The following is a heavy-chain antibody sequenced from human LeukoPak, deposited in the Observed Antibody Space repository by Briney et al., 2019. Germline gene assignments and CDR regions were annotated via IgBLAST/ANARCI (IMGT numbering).Heavy chain of an antibody. J-gene: IGHJ4*02. CDR1: GYRFTDYY. CDR2: INPNSGGT. Sequence: ASVKVSCKASGYRFTDYYIHWVRQAPGQGLEWMGWINPNSGGTKYAQKFQGRVTMTRDTSITTAYMEVSRLGSDDTAVYYCAREPRPRGGWFVSDWGQGTLVTVPS. V-gene: IGHV1-2*02. D-gene: IGHD6-19*01. CDR3: AREPRPRGGWFVSD.